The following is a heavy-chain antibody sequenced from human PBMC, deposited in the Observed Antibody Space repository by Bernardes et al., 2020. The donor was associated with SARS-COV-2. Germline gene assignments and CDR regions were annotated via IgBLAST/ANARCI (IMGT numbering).Heavy chain of an antibody. J-gene: IGHJ4*01. Sequence: SETLSLTCTVSGDSFVKYYWSWVRQPAGKGLAWIGRIFTTGSTNYNPSLHIRVSLSMDPSKNQFSLKLRSVTAADTAVYYCSSDSPETPGVNFYWGRAPQVTVSS. CDR2: IFTTGST. CDR3: SSDSPETPGVNFY. V-gene: IGHV4-4*07. D-gene: IGHD1-7*01. CDR1: GDSFVKYY.